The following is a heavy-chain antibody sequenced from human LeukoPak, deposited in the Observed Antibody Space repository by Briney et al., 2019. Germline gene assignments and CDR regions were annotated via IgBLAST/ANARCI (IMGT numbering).Heavy chain of an antibody. J-gene: IGHJ4*02. Sequence: GGSLRVSCAASGFTFSGSAMHWVRQASGKGLEWVGRIRSKANSYATAYAASVKGRFTISRDDSKNTAYLQMNSLKTEDTAVYYCTRPSPGYSTQGDYWGQGTLVTVSS. V-gene: IGHV3-73*01. CDR3: TRPSPGYSTQGDY. CDR2: IRSKANSYAT. D-gene: IGHD6-13*01. CDR1: GFTFSGSA.